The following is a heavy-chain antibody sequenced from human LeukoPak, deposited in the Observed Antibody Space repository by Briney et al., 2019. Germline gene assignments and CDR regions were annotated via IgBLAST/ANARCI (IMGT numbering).Heavy chain of an antibody. V-gene: IGHV1-2*06. Sequence: ASVKVSCRASGYTFTDYYMHWVRQAPGQGLEWMGQINPNSGGTNYAQKFQGRVTMTRDTSISTAYMELSRLRSDDTAVYYCARTIYCSGGSCYSVFDYWGQGTLVTVSS. D-gene: IGHD2-15*01. CDR2: INPNSGGT. CDR1: GYTFTDYY. J-gene: IGHJ4*02. CDR3: ARTIYCSGGSCYSVFDY.